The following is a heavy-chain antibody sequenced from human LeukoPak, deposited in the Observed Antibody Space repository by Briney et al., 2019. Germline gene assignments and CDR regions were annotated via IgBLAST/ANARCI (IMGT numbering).Heavy chain of an antibody. Sequence: PGGSLRLSCAASGFTFSGSAMHWVRQASGKGLEWVGRIRSKANSYATAYAASVKGRFTISRDDSKNTAYLQMNSLKTEDTAVYYCTRLGVLDYDFWSGYTGFDIWGQGTMVTVSS. CDR3: TRLGVLDYDFWSGYTGFDI. D-gene: IGHD3-3*01. CDR2: IRSKANSYAT. J-gene: IGHJ3*02. V-gene: IGHV3-73*01. CDR1: GFTFSGSA.